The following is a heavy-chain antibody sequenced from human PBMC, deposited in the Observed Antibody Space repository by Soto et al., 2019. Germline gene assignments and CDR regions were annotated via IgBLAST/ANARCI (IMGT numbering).Heavy chain of an antibody. V-gene: IGHV1-69*13. D-gene: IGHD3-10*01. Sequence: ASVKVSCKASGGTFSSYAISWVRQAPGQGLEWMGGIIPIFGTANYAQKFQGRVTITADESTSTAYMELSSLRSEDTAVYYCARDNSAGRRPMVRGIEFAFSGMDVWGQGTTVTVSS. J-gene: IGHJ6*02. CDR3: ARDNSAGRRPMVRGIEFAFSGMDV. CDR2: IIPIFGTA. CDR1: GGTFSSYA.